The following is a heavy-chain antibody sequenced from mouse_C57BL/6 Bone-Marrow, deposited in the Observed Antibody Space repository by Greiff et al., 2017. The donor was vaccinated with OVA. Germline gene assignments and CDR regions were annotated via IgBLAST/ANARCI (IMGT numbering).Heavy chain of an antibody. J-gene: IGHJ2*01. Sequence: EVKLQESGEGLVKPGGSLKLSCAASGFTFSSYAMSWVRQTPEKRLEWVAYISSGGDYIYYADTVKGRFTISRDNARNTLYLQMSSLKSEDTAMYYCTRSTTVVATDFDYWGQGTTLTVSS. CDR1: GFTFSSYA. D-gene: IGHD1-1*01. CDR3: TRSTTVVATDFDY. CDR2: ISSGGDYI. V-gene: IGHV5-9-1*02.